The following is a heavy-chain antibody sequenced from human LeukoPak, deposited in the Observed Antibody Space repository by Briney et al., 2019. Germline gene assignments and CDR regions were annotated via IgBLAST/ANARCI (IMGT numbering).Heavy chain of an antibody. CDR2: IIPIFGTA. CDR1: GGTFSSYA. V-gene: IGHV1-69*13. J-gene: IGHJ4*02. CDR3: ARSPYNYYDSSGYDDRFDY. D-gene: IGHD3-22*01. Sequence: VASVKVSCKASGGTFSSYAISWVRQAPGQGLEWMGGIIPIFGTANYAQKFQGRVTITADESTSTAYMELSSLRSEDTAVYYCARSPYNYYDSSGYDDRFDYWGQGTLVTVSS.